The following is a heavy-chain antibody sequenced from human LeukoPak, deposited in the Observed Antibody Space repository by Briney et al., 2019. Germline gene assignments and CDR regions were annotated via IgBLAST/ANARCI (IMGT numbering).Heavy chain of an antibody. V-gene: IGHV4-59*01. D-gene: IGHD1-14*01. Sequence: AETLSLTCTVSGGTISSYYMSWIRQPPGKGLEWIGYINYSGSTNYNPSLKSRVTISVDTSKNQFSLMLSSGTAADTAVYYGARARGYTRILYCDYWGQG. CDR2: INYSGST. CDR3: ARARGYTRILYCDY. J-gene: IGHJ4*02. CDR1: GGTISSYY.